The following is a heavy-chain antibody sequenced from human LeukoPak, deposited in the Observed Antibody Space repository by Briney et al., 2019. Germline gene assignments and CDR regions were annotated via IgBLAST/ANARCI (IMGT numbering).Heavy chain of an antibody. V-gene: IGHV3-11*01. CDR2: ISSSGSTI. CDR1: GFIFSDYY. J-gene: IGHJ3*02. D-gene: IGHD5-24*01. Sequence: GGSLRLSCAASGFIFSDYYMSWIRQAPGKGLEWVAYISSSGSTIYYADSVKGRFTISRDNAKNSLYLQMINLRADDTAVYYCTRLGRWLQLQPLDAFDIWGQGTMVTVSS. CDR3: TRLGRWLQLQPLDAFDI.